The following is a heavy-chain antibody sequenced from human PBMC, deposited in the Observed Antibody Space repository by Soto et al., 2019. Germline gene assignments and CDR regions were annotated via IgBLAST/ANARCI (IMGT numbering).Heavy chain of an antibody. D-gene: IGHD5-18*01. V-gene: IGHV4-4*02. CDR2: IYHSGST. CDR3: RGAAMGLWFDY. Sequence: SETLSLTCAVSGGSISSSNWWSWVRQPPGKGLEWIGEIYHSGSTNYNPSRKSRVTISVDKSKNQFSLKLSSVTAADTAVYYCRGAAMGLWFDYWGQGTLVTVSS. J-gene: IGHJ4*02. CDR1: GGSISSSNW.